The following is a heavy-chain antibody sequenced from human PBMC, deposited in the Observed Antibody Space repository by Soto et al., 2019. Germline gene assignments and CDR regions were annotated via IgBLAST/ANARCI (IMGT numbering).Heavy chain of an antibody. V-gene: IGHV1-46*01. CDR3: ERDPHSSGWYYFDY. CDR2: INPSGGST. J-gene: IGHJ4*02. CDR1: GYTFTSYY. D-gene: IGHD6-19*01. Sequence: ASLKVSCKASGYTFTSYYMHWVRQAPGQRLEWMGIINPSGGSTSYAQKFQGRVTITRDTSTSTVYMELSSLRSEDTAVYYCERDPHSSGWYYFDYWGQGTLVTVSS.